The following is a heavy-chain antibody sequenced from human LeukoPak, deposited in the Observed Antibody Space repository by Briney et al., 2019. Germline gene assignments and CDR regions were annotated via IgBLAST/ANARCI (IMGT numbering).Heavy chain of an antibody. V-gene: IGHV1-2*02. D-gene: IGHD2-2*01. J-gene: IGHJ6*03. CDR2: INPNSGGT. CDR3: ATLKFCSSTSCYQGPDYYYYMDV. CDR1: GYTFTGYY. Sequence: ASVKVSCKASGYTFTGYYMHWVRQAPGQGLEWMGWINPNSGGTNYAQKFQGRVTMTRDTSISTAYMELSRLRSDDTAVYYCATLKFCSSTSCYQGPDYYYYMDVWGKGTTVTVSS.